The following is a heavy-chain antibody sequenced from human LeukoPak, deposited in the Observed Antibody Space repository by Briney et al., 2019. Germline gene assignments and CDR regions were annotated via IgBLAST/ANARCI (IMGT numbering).Heavy chain of an antibody. CDR3: ARGGGGLGV. CDR1: GFSFSSYA. Sequence: GRSLRLSCAVSGFSFSSYAMHWVRQAPGKGLEWVSTTSAGGSSTYYADSVKGRFTISRDNAKNTVYLQMNSLRAEDTAVYYCARGGGGLGVWGQGTTVTVSS. CDR2: TSAGGSST. D-gene: IGHD3-10*01. V-gene: IGHV3-23*01. J-gene: IGHJ6*02.